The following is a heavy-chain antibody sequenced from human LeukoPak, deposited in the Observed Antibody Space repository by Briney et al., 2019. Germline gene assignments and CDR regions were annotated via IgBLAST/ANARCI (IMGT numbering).Heavy chain of an antibody. V-gene: IGHV4-34*01. CDR2: INDSGST. D-gene: IGHD2-2*01. J-gene: IGHJ4*02. CDR3: ARGQYCSTTTCYLARRYFDF. CDR1: GGAFSNYF. Sequence: SETLSLTCAVSGGAFSNYFWTWIRQPPGKGLEWIAEINDSGSTNSNSSLRSRVAISLDTSKNQFSLRLTSVTAADTAVYYCARGQYCSTTTCYLARRYFDFWGQGTLVTVSS.